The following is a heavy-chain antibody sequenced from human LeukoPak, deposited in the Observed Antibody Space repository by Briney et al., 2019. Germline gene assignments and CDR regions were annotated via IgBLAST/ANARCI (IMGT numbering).Heavy chain of an antibody. CDR1: GFTFSSYA. CDR2: ISGSGGST. Sequence: PGGSLRLSCAASGFTFSSYAMSWVRQAPGKGLEWVSAISGSGGSTYYADSVKGRFTISRDNSKNTLYLQMNSLRAEDTAVYYCAKDGVEYSSSLWYFDLWGRGTLVTVSS. CDR3: AKDGVEYSSSLWYFDL. D-gene: IGHD6-6*01. V-gene: IGHV3-23*01. J-gene: IGHJ2*01.